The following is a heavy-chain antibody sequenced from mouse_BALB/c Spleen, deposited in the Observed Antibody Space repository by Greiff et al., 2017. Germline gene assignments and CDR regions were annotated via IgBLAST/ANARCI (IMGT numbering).Heavy chain of an antibody. V-gene: IGHV5-17*02. J-gene: IGHJ4*01. CDR2: ISSGSSTI. CDR3: ARGYGNYGRGYYAMDY. CDR1: GFTFSSFG. Sequence: EVQRVESGGGLVQPGGSRKLSCAASGFTFSSFGMHWVRQAPEKGLEWVAYISSGSSTIYYADTVKGRFTISRDNPKNTLFLQMTSLRSEDTAMYYCARGYGNYGRGYYAMDYWGQGTSVTVSS. D-gene: IGHD2-1*01.